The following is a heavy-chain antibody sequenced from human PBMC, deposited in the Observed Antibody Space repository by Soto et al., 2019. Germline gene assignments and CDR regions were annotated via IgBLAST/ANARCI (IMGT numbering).Heavy chain of an antibody. V-gene: IGHV1-18*04. Sequence: ASVKFSCKASGYTFTSYGISWVRQAPGQGLEWMGWISAYNGNTNYAQKLQGRVTMTTDTSTSTAYMELRSLRSDDTAVYYCARDPSNNLGLYNWNDWDPAGDAFDIWGQGTMVTVSS. D-gene: IGHD1-20*01. J-gene: IGHJ3*02. CDR3: ARDPSNNLGLYNWNDWDPAGDAFDI. CDR1: GYTFTSYG. CDR2: ISAYNGNT.